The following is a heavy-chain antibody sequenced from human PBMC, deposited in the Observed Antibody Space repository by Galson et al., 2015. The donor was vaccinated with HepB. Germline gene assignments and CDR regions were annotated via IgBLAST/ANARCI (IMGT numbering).Heavy chain of an antibody. CDR3: ARGGDLVVVPTAMRGNWFDP. CDR2: INHSGST. J-gene: IGHJ5*02. Sequence: SETLSLTCAVYGRSFSGYYWGWIRQPPGKGLEWIGEINHSGSTNYNPSLKSRVTMSVDTSKNQFSLKLSSVTAADTAVYYCARGGDLVVVPTAMRGNWFDPWGQGTLVTVSS. V-gene: IGHV4-34*01. D-gene: IGHD2-2*01. CDR1: GRSFSGYY.